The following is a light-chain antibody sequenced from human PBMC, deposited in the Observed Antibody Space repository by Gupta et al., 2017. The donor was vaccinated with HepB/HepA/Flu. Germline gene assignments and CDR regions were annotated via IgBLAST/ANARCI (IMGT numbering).Light chain of an antibody. CDR1: NIGSKS. CDR2: SDS. J-gene: IGLJ2*01. Sequence: SYVLTQPPSVSVAPGKTARITCGGNNIGSKSVHWYQQKPGQAHVLGIYSDSDRPSGIPDRFSGSNSGNTDTPTISRVEAGDEADYDCQVWDSSSDHNLVFGGGTKLTVL. CDR3: QVWDSSSDHNLV. V-gene: IGLV3-21*04.